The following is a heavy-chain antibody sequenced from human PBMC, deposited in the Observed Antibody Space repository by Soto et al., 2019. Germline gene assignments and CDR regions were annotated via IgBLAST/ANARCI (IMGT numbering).Heavy chain of an antibody. D-gene: IGHD6-6*01. CDR2: ISGSDDST. CDR3: AKGSSSFTFDY. Sequence: EVQLLESGGGLVQPGESLRLSCAASGFTFSSYAMSWVRQAPGKGLEWVSVISGSDDSTYYADSVKGRFTISRDNSKNTLYLQMNSLRAEDTAVYYCAKGSSSFTFDYWGQGTLVTVSS. V-gene: IGHV3-23*01. J-gene: IGHJ4*02. CDR1: GFTFSSYA.